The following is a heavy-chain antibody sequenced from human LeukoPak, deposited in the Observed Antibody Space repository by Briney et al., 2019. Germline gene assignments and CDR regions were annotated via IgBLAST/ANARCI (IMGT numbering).Heavy chain of an antibody. J-gene: IGHJ4*02. V-gene: IGHV3-23*01. CDR2: ISASGVST. Sequence: PGGSLRLSCAASGFTFSSYAMSWVRQAPGKGLEWVSVISASGVSTDYADSVKGRFTISRDNAKNTLHLQMNSLRAEDTAVYYCAKPHSGSYYKLYFDYWGQGALVTVSS. D-gene: IGHD1-26*01. CDR3: AKPHSGSYYKLYFDY. CDR1: GFTFSSYA.